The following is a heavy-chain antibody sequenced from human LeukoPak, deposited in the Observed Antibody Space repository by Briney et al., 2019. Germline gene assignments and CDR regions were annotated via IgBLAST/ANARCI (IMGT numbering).Heavy chain of an antibody. CDR3: ARDDSGYAFDY. Sequence: GGSLRLSCAASGFTFSSYSMNWDRQAPGKGLEWVSSISSISSYIYYADSVKGRFTISKDNAKNSLYLQMNSLRAEDTAVYYCARDDSGYAFDYWGQGTLVTVSS. CDR2: ISSISSYI. D-gene: IGHD5-12*01. V-gene: IGHV3-21*01. J-gene: IGHJ4*02. CDR1: GFTFSSYS.